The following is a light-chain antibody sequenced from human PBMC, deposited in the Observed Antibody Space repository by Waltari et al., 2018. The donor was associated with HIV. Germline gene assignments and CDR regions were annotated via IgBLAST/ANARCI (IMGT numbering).Light chain of an antibody. Sequence: QSALTQPPSASGSPGQSVTISCTGTSSDVGGYNYVSWYQQHPGKAPKLMIYEVSKRPAGVPDRFSGSKSGNTASLTVSGLQAEDEADYYCSSYAGSKDVVFGRGTKLTVL. J-gene: IGLJ2*01. V-gene: IGLV2-8*01. CDR3: SSYAGSKDVV. CDR1: SSDVGGYNY. CDR2: EVS.